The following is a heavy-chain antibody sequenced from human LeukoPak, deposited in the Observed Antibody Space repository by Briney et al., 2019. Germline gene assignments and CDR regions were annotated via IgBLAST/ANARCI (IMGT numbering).Heavy chain of an antibody. D-gene: IGHD3-22*01. V-gene: IGHV4-59*08. CDR3: ARHNYYDSSGYYPLGY. CDR2: IYYSGNT. CDR1: GGSVSGYY. J-gene: IGHJ4*02. Sequence: SETLSLTCTVSGGSVSGYYWSWIRQPPGKGLEWIGYIYYSGNTKYNPSLKSRVTMSVDTSKNQFSLRLSSVTAADTAVYYCARHNYYDSSGYYPLGYWGQGTTVTVSS.